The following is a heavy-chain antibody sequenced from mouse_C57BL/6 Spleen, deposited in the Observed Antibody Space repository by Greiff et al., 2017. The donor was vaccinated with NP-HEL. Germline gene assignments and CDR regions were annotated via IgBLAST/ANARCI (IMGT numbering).Heavy chain of an antibody. CDR2: ISDGGSYT. CDR1: GFTFSSYA. CDR3: ARDGDYYGSGGYFDV. V-gene: IGHV5-4*01. D-gene: IGHD1-1*01. J-gene: IGHJ1*03. Sequence: EVQVVESGGGLVKPGGSLKLSCAASGFTFSSYAMSWVRQTPEKRLEWVATISDGGSYTYYPDNVKGRFTISRDNAKNNLYLQMSHLKSEDTAMYYCARDGDYYGSGGYFDVWGTGTTVTVSS.